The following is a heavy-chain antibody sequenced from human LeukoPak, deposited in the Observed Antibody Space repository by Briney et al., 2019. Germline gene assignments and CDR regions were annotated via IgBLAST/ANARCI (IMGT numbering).Heavy chain of an antibody. CDR1: GYTFTSYA. D-gene: IGHD3-10*01. Sequence: GASVKVSCKASGYTFTSYAMNWVRQAPGQGLEWMGWINTNTGNPTYAQGFTGRFVFSLDTSVSTAYLQISSLKAEDSAVYYCAREAVLVWFGESREFDTFDIWGQGTMVTVSS. CDR2: INTNTGNP. CDR3: AREAVLVWFGESREFDTFDI. J-gene: IGHJ3*02. V-gene: IGHV7-4-1*02.